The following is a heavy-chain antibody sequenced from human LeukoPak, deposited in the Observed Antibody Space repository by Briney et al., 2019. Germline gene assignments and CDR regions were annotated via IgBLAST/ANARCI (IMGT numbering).Heavy chain of an antibody. D-gene: IGHD3-16*01. Sequence: GGSLRLSCAASGFTFDDYAMHWVRQAPGKGLEWVSGISWNSGSIGYADSVKGRFTISRDNAKNSLYLQMNSLRAEDTALYYCAKAPLDYYYYGMDVWGQGTTVTVSS. V-gene: IGHV3-9*01. J-gene: IGHJ6*02. CDR1: GFTFDDYA. CDR3: AKAPLDYYYYGMDV. CDR2: ISWNSGSI.